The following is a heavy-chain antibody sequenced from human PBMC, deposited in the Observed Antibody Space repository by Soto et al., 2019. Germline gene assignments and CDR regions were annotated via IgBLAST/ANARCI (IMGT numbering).Heavy chain of an antibody. Sequence: PGGSLRLSCTTSGFTFSDYAISWFRQAPGKGLEWVGVIRSKAYGVTTDYAASVKGRFAISRDDSKSTAYLQMNSVTTEDTAVYFCDQYTSTTRSSFFGMDIWGHGTTVTVSS. CDR1: GFTFSDYA. CDR2: IRSKAYGVTT. CDR3: DQYTSTTRSSFFGMDI. D-gene: IGHD1-26*01. J-gene: IGHJ6*02. V-gene: IGHV3-49*03.